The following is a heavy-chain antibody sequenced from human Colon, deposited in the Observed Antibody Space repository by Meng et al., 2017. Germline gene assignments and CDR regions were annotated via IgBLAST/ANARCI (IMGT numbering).Heavy chain of an antibody. CDR2: IHSSGNT. V-gene: IGHV4-30-4*01. CDR1: NGSINSADYY. CDR3: ARNPVIPDARTFDF. Sequence: QVHLQESGPGLVKPSQTLSLPCTIANGSINSADYYWNWIRQPPGKGPEWLGYIHSSGNTYYTPSLKSRLAMSLDTSKNQFSLRLTSVTAADTAVYYCARNPVIPDARTFDFWGQGALVTVSS. D-gene: IGHD2-2*01. J-gene: IGHJ4*02.